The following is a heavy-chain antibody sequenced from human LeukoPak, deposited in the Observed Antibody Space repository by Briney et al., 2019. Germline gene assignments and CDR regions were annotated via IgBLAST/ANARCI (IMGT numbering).Heavy chain of an antibody. CDR3: AKFLPDYDGFEY. CDR1: GFTFSDYY. Sequence: SGGSLRLSCAASGFTFSDYYMSWIRQAPGKGLEWVSYISSSGSTIYYADSVKGRFTISRDNAKNSLYLQMNSLRAEDTAVYYCAKFLPDYDGFEYWGQGTLVTVSS. V-gene: IGHV3-11*01. CDR2: ISSSGSTI. D-gene: IGHD4-17*01. J-gene: IGHJ4*02.